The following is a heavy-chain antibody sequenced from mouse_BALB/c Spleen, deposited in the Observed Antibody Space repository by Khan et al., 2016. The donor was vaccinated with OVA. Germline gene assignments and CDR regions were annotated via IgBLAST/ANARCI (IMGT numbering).Heavy chain of an antibody. Sequence: QVHVKQSGAELVKPGASVKLSCKASGYTFTNFYMYWVRQRPGQGLEWIGQINPTNGGTNFNEKFKTKATLTVDKSSSTAYMHISSLTSEDSTVYYLTRSPLYYGNSNQAWFAYGGQGTLVTVSA. D-gene: IGHD2-1*01. CDR1: GYTFTNFY. J-gene: IGHJ3*01. CDR2: INPTNGGT. V-gene: IGHV1-53*01. CDR3: TRSPLYYGNSNQAWFAY.